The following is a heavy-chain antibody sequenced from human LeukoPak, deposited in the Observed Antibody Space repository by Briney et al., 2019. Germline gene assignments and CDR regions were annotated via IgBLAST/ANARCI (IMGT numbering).Heavy chain of an antibody. J-gene: IGHJ4*02. V-gene: IGHV3-23*01. CDR1: GFTFSSYA. D-gene: IGHD2-2*01. CDR2: ISGSGGST. CDR3: AKVGGSCSSTSCYLIAAPPDY. Sequence: GGSLRLSCAASGFTFSSYAMSWVRQAPGKGLEWVSAISGSGGSTYYADSVKGRFTISRDNSKNTLYLQMNSLRAEDTAVYYCAKVGGSCSSTSCYLIAAPPDYWGQGTLVTVSS.